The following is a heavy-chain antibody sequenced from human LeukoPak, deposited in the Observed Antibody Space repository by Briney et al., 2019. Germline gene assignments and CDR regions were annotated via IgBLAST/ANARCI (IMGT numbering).Heavy chain of an antibody. CDR2: IYSPGTN. V-gene: IGHV4-61*02. Sequence: SQTLSLTCTVSAGSINSDDYYWSWIRQPAGKGLGWIGRIYSPGTNYNYNPSLKSRVTISIDTSKNQFSLKLTSVTAGDTAVYYCARGIGTSYESSRDAFDIWGQGTMVTVSS. CDR3: ARGIGTSYESSRDAFDI. CDR1: AGSINSDDYY. J-gene: IGHJ3*02. D-gene: IGHD3-22*01.